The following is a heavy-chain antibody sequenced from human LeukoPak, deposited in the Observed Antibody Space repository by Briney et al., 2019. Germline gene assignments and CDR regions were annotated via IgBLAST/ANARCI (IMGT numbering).Heavy chain of an antibody. CDR1: GYTFTSYG. D-gene: IGHD4-17*01. CDR3: ARDIYVYGDYSDYYYMDV. J-gene: IGHJ6*03. V-gene: IGHV1-18*01. Sequence: ASVKVSCKASGYTFTSYGISWVRQAPGQGLEWMGWISAYNGNTNYAQKLQGRVTMTTDTSTSTAYMELSSLRSEDTAVYYCARDIYVYGDYSDYYYMDVWGKGTTVTVSS. CDR2: ISAYNGNT.